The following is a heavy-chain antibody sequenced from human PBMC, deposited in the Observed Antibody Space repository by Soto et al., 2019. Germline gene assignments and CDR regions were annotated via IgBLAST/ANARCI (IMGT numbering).Heavy chain of an antibody. CDR2: ISAYNGNT. J-gene: IGHJ6*02. D-gene: IGHD3-16*01. Sequence: QVQLVQSGAEVKKPGASVKVSCKASGYTFTSYGISWVRQAPGQGLEWMGWISAYNGNTNYAQKLQGRVTMTTDTFTGTGYMELGRLRSDDTVVYYCAWGGVYDYVWGSYPYYYYYGMDVWGQGTTVTVSS. V-gene: IGHV1-18*04. CDR3: AWGGVYDYVWGSYPYYYYYGMDV. CDR1: GYTFTSYG.